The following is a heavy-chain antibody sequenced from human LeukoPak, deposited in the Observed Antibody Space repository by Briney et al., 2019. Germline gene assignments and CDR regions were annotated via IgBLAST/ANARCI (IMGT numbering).Heavy chain of an antibody. CDR1: GGTFSSYA. D-gene: IGHD2-15*01. J-gene: IGHJ6*02. CDR3: ARGDGYCSGGSCYGVYYGMDV. Sequence: SVKVSCRASGGTFSSYAISWVRQAPGQGLEWMGGIIPIFGTANYAQKFQGRVTITADESTSTAYMELSSLRSEDTAVYYCARGDGYCSGGSCYGVYYGMDVWGQGTTVTVSS. CDR2: IIPIFGTA. V-gene: IGHV1-69*13.